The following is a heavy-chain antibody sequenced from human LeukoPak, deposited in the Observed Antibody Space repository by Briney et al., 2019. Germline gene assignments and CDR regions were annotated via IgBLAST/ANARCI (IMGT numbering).Heavy chain of an antibody. V-gene: IGHV1-2*02. CDR2: INPYSGGT. D-gene: IGHD3-22*01. J-gene: IGHJ4*02. Sequence: ASVKVSCKASGYTFTGYYIHWVRQAPGQGLEWMGWINPYSGGTAYAQKFQGRVTMTRDTSINTAYMELNRLKFDDTAVYYCARGTMNLDSWGQGTLVTVSS. CDR3: ARGTMNLDS. CDR1: GYTFTGYY.